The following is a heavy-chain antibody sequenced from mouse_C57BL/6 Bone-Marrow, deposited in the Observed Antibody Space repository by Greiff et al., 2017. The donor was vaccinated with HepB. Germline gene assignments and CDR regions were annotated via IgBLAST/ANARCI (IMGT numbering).Heavy chain of an antibody. D-gene: IGHD2-4*01. CDR1: GYTFTSYW. J-gene: IGHJ4*01. CDR3: ARWGLRGGYYYAMDY. Sequence: QVQLKQPGAELVKPGASVKMSCKASGYTFTSYWITWVKQRPGQGLEWIGDIYPGSGSTNYNEKFKSKATLTVDTSSSTAYMQLSSLTSEDSAVYYCARWGLRGGYYYAMDYWGQGTSVTVSS. CDR2: IYPGSGST. V-gene: IGHV1-55*01.